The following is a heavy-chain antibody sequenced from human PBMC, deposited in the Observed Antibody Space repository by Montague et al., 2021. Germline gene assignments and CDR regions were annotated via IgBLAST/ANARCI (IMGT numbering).Heavy chain of an antibody. V-gene: IGHV4-31*03. CDR1: GGSISSGGFY. CDR3: ARSGGYCSGGRCDTFDY. CDR2: IYDSGRT. D-gene: IGHD2-15*01. Sequence: TLSLTCSVSGGSISSGGFYWSWIRQHPGKGPEWIGSIYDSGRTTYNPSLKSRLTLSRDTSKNQVSLRLTSVTAAETAVYYCARSGGYCSGGRCDTFDYWGQGTLVTVSS. J-gene: IGHJ4*02.